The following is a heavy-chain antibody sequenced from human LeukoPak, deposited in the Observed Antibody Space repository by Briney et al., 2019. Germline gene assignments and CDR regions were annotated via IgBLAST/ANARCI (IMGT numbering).Heavy chain of an antibody. CDR1: GFTFSSYA. V-gene: IGHV3-23*01. Sequence: GGSARLSCAASGFTFSSYAMSWVRQAPGKGLEWVSAISGSGGSTYYADSVKGRFTISRDNSKNTLYLQMNSLRAEDTAVYYCAKVRSGWSLGYFQHWGQGTLVTVSS. D-gene: IGHD6-19*01. CDR3: AKVRSGWSLGYFQH. CDR2: ISGSGGST. J-gene: IGHJ1*01.